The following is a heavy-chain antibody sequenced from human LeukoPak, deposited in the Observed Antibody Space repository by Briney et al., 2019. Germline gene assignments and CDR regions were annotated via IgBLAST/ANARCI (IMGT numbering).Heavy chain of an antibody. CDR3: AELGITMIGGV. V-gene: IGHV3-23*01. J-gene: IGHJ6*04. CDR1: GFTFSSYA. Sequence: GGSLRLSCAASGFTFSSYAMSWVRQAPGKGLEWVSAISGSGGSTYYADSVKGRFTISRDYSKNTLYLQMNSLRADDTAVYYCAELGITMIGGVWGKGTTVTISS. D-gene: IGHD3-10*02. CDR2: ISGSGGST.